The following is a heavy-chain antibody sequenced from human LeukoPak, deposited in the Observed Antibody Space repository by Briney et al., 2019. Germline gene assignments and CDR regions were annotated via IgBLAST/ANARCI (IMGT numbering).Heavy chain of an antibody. CDR3: ARYDSSGLDAFDI. CDR2: IYHSGST. CDR1: GGSISSYS. J-gene: IGHJ3*02. Sequence: SETLSLTCTVSGGSISSYSWSWIRQPPGKGLEWIGYIYHSGSTYYNPSLKSRVTISVDRSKNQFSLKLSSVTAADTAVYYCARYDSSGLDAFDIWGQGTMVTVSS. V-gene: IGHV4-30-2*01. D-gene: IGHD3-22*01.